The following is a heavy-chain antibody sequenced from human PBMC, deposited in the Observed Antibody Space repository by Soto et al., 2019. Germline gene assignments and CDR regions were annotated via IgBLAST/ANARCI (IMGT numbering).Heavy chain of an antibody. CDR2: IYYSGST. CDR3: ARQSGRFLDGDMDV. J-gene: IGHJ6*03. Sequence: PSETLSLTCTVSGGSISSSSYYWGWIRQPPGKGLEWIGSIYYSGSTYYNPSLKSRVTISVDTSKNQFSLKLSSVTAADTAVYYCARQSGRFLDGDMDVWGKGTTVTVSS. CDR1: GGSISSSSYY. D-gene: IGHD2-8*01. V-gene: IGHV4-39*01.